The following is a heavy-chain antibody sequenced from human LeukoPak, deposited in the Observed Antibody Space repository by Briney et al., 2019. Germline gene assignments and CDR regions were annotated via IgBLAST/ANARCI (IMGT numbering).Heavy chain of an antibody. CDR2: INPSSGGA. CDR3: ARADNCY. Sequence: ASGTVSCKASGYTFTVYYIPWARHAPGQGLELMGLINPSSGGAASAHEVSGKVTMTRATSISTTYMDLRRLRSDATALYLCARADNCYWGQGTLVTVAS. V-gene: IGHV1-2*02. D-gene: IGHD1-1*01. J-gene: IGHJ4*02. CDR1: GYTFTVYY.